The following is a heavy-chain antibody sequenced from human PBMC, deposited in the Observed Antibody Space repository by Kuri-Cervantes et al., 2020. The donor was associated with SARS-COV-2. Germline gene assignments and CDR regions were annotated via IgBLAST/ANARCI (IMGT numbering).Heavy chain of an antibody. V-gene: IGHV3-21*01. J-gene: IGHJ4*02. Sequence: GGSLRLSCAASGFNFSHYGMNWVRQAPGKGLEWVSSISNRSSYIYYADSVKGRFTISRDNAKNSLYLQMNSLRAEDTAVYYCARDRHCSGGSCYSGGRTRTFDYWGQGTLVTVSS. D-gene: IGHD2-15*01. CDR3: ARDRHCSGGSCYSGGRTRTFDY. CDR2: ISNRSSYI. CDR1: GFNFSHYG.